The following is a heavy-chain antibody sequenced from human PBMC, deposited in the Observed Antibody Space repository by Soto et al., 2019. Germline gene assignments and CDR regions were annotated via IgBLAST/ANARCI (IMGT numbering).Heavy chain of an antibody. J-gene: IGHJ4*02. CDR2: IYHSGST. D-gene: IGHD2-8*01. Sequence: QVQLQESGSGLVKPSQTLSLTYTVSGGSISSGGYSWSWIRQPPGKGLEWNGYIYHSGSTYYNPSLKSRVTISMDTSKNQFSLKVNSVTAADTAVYYCARGHDANNDWGQGTLVTVSS. CDR3: ARGHDANND. V-gene: IGHV4-30-2*01. CDR1: GGSISSGGYS.